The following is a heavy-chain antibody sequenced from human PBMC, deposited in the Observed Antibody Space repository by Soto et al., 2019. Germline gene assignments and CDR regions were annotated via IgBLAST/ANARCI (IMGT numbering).Heavy chain of an antibody. CDR2: IDPSDSYT. CDR1: GYSFTSHW. CDR3: ASQRIVGATSYYYYGMDV. J-gene: IGHJ6*02. V-gene: IGHV5-10-1*01. D-gene: IGHD1-26*01. Sequence: GGSLKISCQGSGYSFTSHWISWVRQMPGKSLEWMGRIDPSDSYTNYSPSFQGHVTISADKSISTAYLQWSSLKASDTAMYYCASQRIVGATSYYYYGMDVWGQGTTVTVSS.